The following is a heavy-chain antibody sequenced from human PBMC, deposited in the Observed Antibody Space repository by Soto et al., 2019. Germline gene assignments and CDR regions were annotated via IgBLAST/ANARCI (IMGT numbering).Heavy chain of an antibody. D-gene: IGHD3-3*01. CDR3: ARDNSGIFGVDY. V-gene: IGHV3-21*06. J-gene: IGHJ4*02. CDR2: ISSSSDYI. CDR1: GFTFTSYT. Sequence: PGGSLRLSCAASGFTFTSYTMNWVRQAPGKGLEWVSSISSSSDYIYYADSMKGRVTISRDNAKNSLFLDMNSLTGEDTAVYYCARDNSGIFGVDYWGQGTQVTVSS.